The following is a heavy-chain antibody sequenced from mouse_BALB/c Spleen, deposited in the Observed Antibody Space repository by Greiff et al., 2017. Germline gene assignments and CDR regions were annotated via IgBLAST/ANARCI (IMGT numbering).Heavy chain of an antibody. D-gene: IGHD4-1*01. CDR2: SRNKANDYTT. V-gene: IGHV7-1*02. CDR3: ARANWDGYYFDY. CDR1: GFTFSDFY. J-gene: IGHJ2*01. Sequence: EVQGVESGGGLVQPGGSLRLSCATSGFTFSDFYMEWVRQPPGKRLEWIAASRNKANDYTTEYSASVKGRFIVSRDTSQSILYLQMNALRAEDTAIYYCARANWDGYYFDYWGQGTTLTVSS.